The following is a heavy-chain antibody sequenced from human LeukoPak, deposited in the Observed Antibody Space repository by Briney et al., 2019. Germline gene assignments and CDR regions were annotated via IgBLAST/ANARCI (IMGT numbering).Heavy chain of an antibody. CDR2: ISYDVSNK. CDR3: AKSYYDFWSGYYMGFYYGMDV. Sequence: GRSLRLSCAASGFTFSSYGMHWVRQAPGKGLEWGAVISYDVSNKYYADSVKGRFTTSRDNSKNTLYLQMNSLRAEDTAVYYCAKSYYDFWSGYYMGFYYGMDVWGQGTTVTVSS. D-gene: IGHD3-3*01. CDR1: GFTFSSYG. V-gene: IGHV3-30*18. J-gene: IGHJ6*02.